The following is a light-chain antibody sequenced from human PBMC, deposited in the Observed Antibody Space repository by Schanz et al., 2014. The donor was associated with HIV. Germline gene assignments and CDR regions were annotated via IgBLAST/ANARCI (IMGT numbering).Light chain of an antibody. J-gene: IGLJ2*01. CDR1: SRDVGGYNY. CDR2: DVN. CDR3: SSFAGNNKLL. V-gene: IGLV2-8*01. Sequence: QSVLTQPASVSGSPGQSITISCTGTSRDVGGYNYVSWYQQHPGKAPKLMIYDVNNRPSGVPNRFSGSKSGNTASLTVSGLQADDEADYYCSSFAGNNKLLFGGGTKLTVL.